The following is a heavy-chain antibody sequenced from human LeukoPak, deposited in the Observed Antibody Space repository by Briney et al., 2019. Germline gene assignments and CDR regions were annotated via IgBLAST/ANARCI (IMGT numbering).Heavy chain of an antibody. CDR1: GGSIRGYF. CDR3: ARVFDSGSPRFDY. Sequence: ASETLSLTCNVSGGSIRGYFWSWIRQPPGKGLEWIGYIYSSGSTNYNPSLKSRVTMSVDTSKNQFSLKVSSVTAADTAVYYCARVFDSGSPRFDYWGQGTLVTVSS. CDR2: IYSSGST. V-gene: IGHV4-59*01. D-gene: IGHD3-10*01. J-gene: IGHJ4*02.